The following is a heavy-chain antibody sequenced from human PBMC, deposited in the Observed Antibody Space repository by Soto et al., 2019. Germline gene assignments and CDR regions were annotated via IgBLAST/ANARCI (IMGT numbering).Heavy chain of an antibody. J-gene: IGHJ6*02. D-gene: IGHD1-26*01. CDR3: EADLKRWDTYYGMDV. CDR2: IVVGSGNT. Sequence: SVKVSCKASGFTFTSSAVQWVRQARGQRLEWIGWIVVGSGNTNYAQKFQERVTITRDMSTSTAYMELSSLRSEDTAVYYCEADLKRWDTYYGMDVWGQGTTVTVSS. CDR1: GFTFTSSA. V-gene: IGHV1-58*01.